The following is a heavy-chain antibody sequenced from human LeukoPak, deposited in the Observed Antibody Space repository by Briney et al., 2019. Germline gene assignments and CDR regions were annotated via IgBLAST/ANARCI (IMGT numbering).Heavy chain of an antibody. V-gene: IGHV3-30*01. J-gene: IGHJ5*02. CDR1: GFTFSSYA. D-gene: IGHD3-16*01. CDR2: ISYDGSNK. CDR3: AGELMMCWFDP. Sequence: GGSLRLSCAASGFTFSSYAMHWVRQAPGKGLEWVAVISYDGSNKYYADSVKGRFTISRDSSKNTLYLQMNSLRAEDTAVYYCAGELMMCWFDPWGQGTLVTVSS.